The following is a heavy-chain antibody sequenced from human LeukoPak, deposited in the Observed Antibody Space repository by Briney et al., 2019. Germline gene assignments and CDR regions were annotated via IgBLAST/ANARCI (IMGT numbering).Heavy chain of an antibody. CDR3: ARLTTDWLYYFDY. Sequence: ASVKVSCKASGYTFTSYYMHWVRQAPGQGLEWMGIINPSGGGTSYAQKFQGRVTMTRDTSTSTAYMELSRLRSDDTAVYYCARLTTDWLYYFDYWGQGTLVTVSS. V-gene: IGHV1-46*01. J-gene: IGHJ4*02. CDR1: GYTFTSYY. D-gene: IGHD4/OR15-4a*01. CDR2: INPSGGGT.